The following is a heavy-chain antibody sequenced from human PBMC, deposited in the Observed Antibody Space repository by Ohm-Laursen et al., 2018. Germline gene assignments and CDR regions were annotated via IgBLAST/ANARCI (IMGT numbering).Heavy chain of an antibody. CDR3: ATFYNHAGSGWGRPCDH. CDR1: GFTFGDYA. J-gene: IGHJ4*02. CDR2: ISVSGGTT. V-gene: IGHV3-23*01. Sequence: SLRLSCTASGFTFGDYAMSWVRQAPGKGLEWVSFISVSGGTTYYRDSVKGRFTISRDNSKNSLYLQMNTLRVDDTAVYYCATFYNHAGSGWGRPCDHWGQGALVTVSA. D-gene: IGHD3-22*01.